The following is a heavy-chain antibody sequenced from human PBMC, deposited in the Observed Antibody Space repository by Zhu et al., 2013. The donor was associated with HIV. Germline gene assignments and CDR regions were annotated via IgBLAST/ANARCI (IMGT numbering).Heavy chain of an antibody. Sequence: QVQLVQSGAEVKKPGSSVKVSCKASGGTFSSYAISWVRQAPGQGLEWMGGIIPIFGTADYAQKFQGRVTITADKSTSTANMELSSLRSEDTAVYYCARDGRPGGLRDGSHPFDYWGQGTLVTVSS. CDR2: IIPIFGTA. CDR1: GGTFSSYA. CDR3: ARDGRPGGLRDGSHPFDY. V-gene: IGHV1-69*06. D-gene: IGHD3-16*01. J-gene: IGHJ4*02.